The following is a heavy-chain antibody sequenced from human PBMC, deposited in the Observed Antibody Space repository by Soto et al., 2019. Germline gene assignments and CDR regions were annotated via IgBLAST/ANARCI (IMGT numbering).Heavy chain of an antibody. J-gene: IGHJ5*02. CDR3: ARANYYDSSGYYP. D-gene: IGHD3-22*01. V-gene: IGHV3-21*01. Sequence: GGSPRLSCAASGFTFSSYSMNWVRQAPGKGLEWVSSISSSSSYIYYADSVKGRFTISRDNAKNSLYLQMNSLRAEDTAVYYCARANYYDSSGYYPWGQGTLVTVSS. CDR1: GFTFSSYS. CDR2: ISSSSSYI.